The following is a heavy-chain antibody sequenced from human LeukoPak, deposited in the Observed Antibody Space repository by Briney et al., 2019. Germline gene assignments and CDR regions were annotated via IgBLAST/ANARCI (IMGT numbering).Heavy chain of an antibody. J-gene: IGHJ4*02. D-gene: IGHD2-8*01. CDR1: GGSFSGYY. CDR3: ARGRKARLVYATVIARVHDY. CDR2: INHSGST. Sequence: SETLSLTCAVYGGSFSGYYWSWIRQPPGKGLEWIGEINHSGSTIYNPSLKSRVTISVDTSKNQFSLKLSSVTAADTAVYYCARGRKARLVYATVIARVHDYWGQGTLVTVSS. V-gene: IGHV4-34*01.